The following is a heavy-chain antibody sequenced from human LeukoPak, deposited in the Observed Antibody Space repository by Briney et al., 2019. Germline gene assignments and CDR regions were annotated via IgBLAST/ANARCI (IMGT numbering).Heavy chain of an antibody. CDR1: GGSISSYY. J-gene: IGHJ6*02. V-gene: IGHV4-59*01. CDR2: IYYSGST. CDR3: ALYSNYYYGMDV. Sequence: SETLSLTCTVPGGSISSYYWSWIRQPPGKGLEWIGYIYYSGSTNYNPSLKSRVTISVDTSKNQFSLKLSSVTAADTAVYYCALYSNYYYGMDVWGQGTTVTVSS. D-gene: IGHD2-21*01.